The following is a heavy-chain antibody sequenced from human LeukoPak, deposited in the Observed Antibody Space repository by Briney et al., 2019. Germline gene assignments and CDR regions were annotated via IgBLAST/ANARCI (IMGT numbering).Heavy chain of an antibody. J-gene: IGHJ4*02. CDR2: ISSSSSYI. CDR1: GFTFSSYS. V-gene: IGHV3-21*01. Sequence: GGSLRLSCAASGFTFSSYSMNWVRQAPGKGLEWVSSISSSSSYIYYADSVKGRFTISRDNAKNSLYLRMNSLRAEDTAVYYCARGDTAMGYGGYYFDYWGQGTLVTVSS. D-gene: IGHD5-18*01. CDR3: ARGDTAMGYGGYYFDY.